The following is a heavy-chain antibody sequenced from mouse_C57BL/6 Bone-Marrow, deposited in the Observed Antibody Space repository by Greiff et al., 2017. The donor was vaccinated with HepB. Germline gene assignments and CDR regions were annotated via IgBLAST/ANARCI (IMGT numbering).Heavy chain of an antibody. CDR3: ARERPYYYGSSTWFAY. J-gene: IGHJ3*01. CDR1: GYTFTSYG. D-gene: IGHD1-1*01. CDR2: IYPRSGNT. V-gene: IGHV1-81*01. Sequence: VQLQQSGAELARPGASVKLSCKASGYTFTSYGISWVKQRTGQGLEWIGEIYPRSGNTYYNEKFKGKATLTADKSSSTAYMELRSLTSEDSAVYFCARERPYYYGSSTWFAYWGQGTLVTVSA.